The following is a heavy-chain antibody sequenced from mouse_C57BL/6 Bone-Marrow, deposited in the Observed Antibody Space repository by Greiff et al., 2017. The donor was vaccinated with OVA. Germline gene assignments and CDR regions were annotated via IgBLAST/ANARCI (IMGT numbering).Heavy chain of an antibody. V-gene: IGHV1-18*01. CDR1: GYTFTDYN. D-gene: IGHD1-1*01. CDR3: ARFYGSSSYFDV. Sequence: VQLQQSGPELVKPGASVKIPCKASGYTFTDYNMDWVKQSHGKSLEWIGDINPNNGGTIYNQKFKGKATLTVDKSSSTAYMVLRSLTSEDTAVYYCARFYGSSSYFDVWGTGTTVTVSS. J-gene: IGHJ1*03. CDR2: INPNNGGT.